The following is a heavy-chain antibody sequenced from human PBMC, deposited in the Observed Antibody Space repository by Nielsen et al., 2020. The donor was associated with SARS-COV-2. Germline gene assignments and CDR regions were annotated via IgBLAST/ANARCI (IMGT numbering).Heavy chain of an antibody. CDR2: IYYSGST. CDR3: PRVRITMIVVVDAFDI. Sequence: SETLSLTCTVSGGSISSGGYYWSWIRQHPGKGLEWIGYIYYSGSTYYNPSLKSRVTISVDTSKNQFSLKLSSVTAADTAVYYCPRVRITMIVVVDAFDIWGQGTMVTVSS. J-gene: IGHJ3*02. CDR1: GGSISSGGYY. V-gene: IGHV4-31*03. D-gene: IGHD3-22*01.